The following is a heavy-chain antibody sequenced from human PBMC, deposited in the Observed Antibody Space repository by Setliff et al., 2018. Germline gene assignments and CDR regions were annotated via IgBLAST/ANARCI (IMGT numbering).Heavy chain of an antibody. Sequence: PGGSLRLSCAASGFTFSSYAMSWVRQAPGKGLEWVSAISGSGGSTYYADSVKGRFTISRDNSKNTVYLEMNSLRGEDTAVYYCVRYNLPVDGAYGMDVWGQGTTVTVSS. CDR2: ISGSGGST. CDR1: GFTFSSYA. J-gene: IGHJ6*02. CDR3: VRYNLPVDGAYGMDV. V-gene: IGHV3-23*01. D-gene: IGHD1-1*01.